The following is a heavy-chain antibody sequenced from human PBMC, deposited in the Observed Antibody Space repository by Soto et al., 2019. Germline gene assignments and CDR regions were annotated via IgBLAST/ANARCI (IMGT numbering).Heavy chain of an antibody. CDR2: IYYSGST. D-gene: IGHD6-19*01. CDR1: GGSISSGDYY. J-gene: IGHJ4*02. V-gene: IGHV4-30-4*02. Sequence: SETLSLTCTVSGGSISSGDYYWSWIRQPPGKGLEWIGYIYYSGSTYYNPSLKSRVTISVDTSKNQFSLKLSSVAAADTAVYYCATSGDGPGYFDYWGLGTLVTVSS. CDR3: ATSGDGPGYFDY.